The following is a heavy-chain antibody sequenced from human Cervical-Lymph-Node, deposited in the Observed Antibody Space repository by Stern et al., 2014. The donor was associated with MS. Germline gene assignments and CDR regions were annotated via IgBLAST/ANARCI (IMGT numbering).Heavy chain of an antibody. CDR3: AKDSAAAGGLYYFDY. CDR2: ISGRGGST. D-gene: IGHD6-13*01. J-gene: IGHJ4*02. CDR1: GFTFSSYA. V-gene: IGHV3-23*04. Sequence: EMQLVESGGGLVQPGGSLRLSCAASGFTFSSYAMSWVRQAPGKGLEWVPAISGRGGSTHYADSVKGRFTISRDNSKNTLYLQMNSLRAEDTAVYYCAKDSAAAGGLYYFDYWGQGTLVTVSS.